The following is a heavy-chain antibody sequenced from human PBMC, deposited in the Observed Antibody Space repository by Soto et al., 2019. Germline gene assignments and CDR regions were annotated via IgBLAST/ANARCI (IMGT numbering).Heavy chain of an antibody. CDR3: ARGYGGAVY. CDR2: INHSGST. V-gene: IGHV4-34*01. D-gene: IGHD3-3*01. CDR1: GGSFSGYY. Sequence: SETLSLTCAVYGGSFSGYYWSWIRQPPGKGLEWIGEINHSGSTNYNPSLKSRVTISVDTSKNQFSLKLSSVTAADTAVYYCARGYGGAVYWGQGTLVTVSS. J-gene: IGHJ4*02.